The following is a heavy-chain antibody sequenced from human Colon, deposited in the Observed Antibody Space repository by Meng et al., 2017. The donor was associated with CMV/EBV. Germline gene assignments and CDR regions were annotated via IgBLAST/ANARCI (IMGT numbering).Heavy chain of an antibody. J-gene: IGHJ4*02. D-gene: IGHD5-12*01. CDR1: GFTFSNFW. V-gene: IGHV3-7*01. CDR3: ARDLGTQDSGYDSTPASGRRDY. CDR2: IKEDGSEI. Sequence: GESLKISCYAASGFTFSNFWMNWVRQAPGKGLEWVANIKEDGSEIYYVDSVKGRFTISRDNAKKLLYLQMHSLRVDDTAVYYCARDLGTQDSGYDSTPASGRRDYWGQGTLVTVSS.